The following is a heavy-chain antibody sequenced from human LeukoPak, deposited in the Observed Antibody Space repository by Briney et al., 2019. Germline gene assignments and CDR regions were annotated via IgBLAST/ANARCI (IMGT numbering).Heavy chain of an antibody. J-gene: IGHJ4*02. Sequence: ASVKVSCKASGYTFTSYDINWVRQATGQGLEWMGWMNPNSGNTGYAQKFQGRVAMTRNTSISTAYMELSSLRSEDTAVYYCARLLRIYGGNSHLGYWGQGTLVTVSP. D-gene: IGHD4-23*01. CDR1: GYTFTSYD. V-gene: IGHV1-8*01. CDR3: ARLLRIYGGNSHLGY. CDR2: MNPNSGNT.